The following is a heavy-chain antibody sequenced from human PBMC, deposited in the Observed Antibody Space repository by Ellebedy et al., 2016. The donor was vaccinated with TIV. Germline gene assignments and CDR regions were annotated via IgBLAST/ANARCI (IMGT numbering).Heavy chain of an antibody. CDR1: GFTFSSYA. CDR3: AKDRSGDYGHVDV. CDR2: ISGSGGST. D-gene: IGHD2-21*02. V-gene: IGHV3-23*01. Sequence: GESLKISXAASGFTFSSYAMNWVRQAPGKGLEWVSAISGSGGSTYYADSVKGRFTISRDNSKNTLYLQMNSLRAEDTAVYYCAKDRSGDYGHVDVWGQGTTVTVSS. J-gene: IGHJ6*02.